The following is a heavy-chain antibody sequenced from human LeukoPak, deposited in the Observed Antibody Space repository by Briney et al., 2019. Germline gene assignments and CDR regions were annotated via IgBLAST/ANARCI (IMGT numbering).Heavy chain of an antibody. CDR3: ARSATVTTDFDY. CDR2: INPNSGGT. CDR1: GYTFTGYY. Sequence: GASVKVSRRASGYTFTGYYMHWVRQAPGQGLEWMGWINPNSGGTNYAQKFQGRVTMTRDTSISTAYMELSRLRSDDTAVYYCARSATVTTDFDYWGQGTLVTVSS. D-gene: IGHD4-17*01. V-gene: IGHV1-2*02. J-gene: IGHJ4*02.